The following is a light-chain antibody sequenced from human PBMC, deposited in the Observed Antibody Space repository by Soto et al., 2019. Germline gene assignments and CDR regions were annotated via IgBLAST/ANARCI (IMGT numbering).Light chain of an antibody. CDR1: QNVDSN. Sequence: EIVLTQSPGTLSLSPGERATLSCRSSQNVDSNYLAWYQQKPGQAPRMIIFGASTRATGIPARFSGSGPGTEFTLTISSLQSEDFAVYYCQQYNKWPPITFGQGTRLEIK. CDR2: GAS. J-gene: IGKJ5*01. V-gene: IGKV3-15*01. CDR3: QQYNKWPPIT.